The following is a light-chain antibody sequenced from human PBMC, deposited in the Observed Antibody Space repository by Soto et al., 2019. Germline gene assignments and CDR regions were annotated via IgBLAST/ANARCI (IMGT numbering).Light chain of an antibody. V-gene: IGLV2-8*01. J-gene: IGLJ1*01. CDR2: EVT. CDR3: SSFAGTIFYV. CDR1: SSDVGGYNY. Sequence: QSALTQPPSASGSPGQSVTISCTGTSSDVGGYNYVSWYQQHPGKAPKLMIYEVTKRPSGVPDRFSGSKSGNTAPLTVSGLQAEYEADYFCSSFAGTIFYVFGTGTKVTVL.